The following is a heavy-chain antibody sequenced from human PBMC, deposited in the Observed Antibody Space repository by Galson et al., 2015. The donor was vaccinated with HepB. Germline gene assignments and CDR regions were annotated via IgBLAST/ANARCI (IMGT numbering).Heavy chain of an antibody. CDR2: IIPILGIA. V-gene: IGHV1-69*04. J-gene: IGHJ4*02. Sequence: SVKVSCKASGVTFSSYAISWVRQAPGQGLEWMGRIIPILGIANYAQKFQGRVTITADKSTSTAYMELSSLRSEDTAVYYCAREGGVLLNSSSWYLCDYWGRGPLVTVS. D-gene: IGHD6-13*01. CDR1: GVTFSSYA. CDR3: AREGGVLLNSSSWYLCDY.